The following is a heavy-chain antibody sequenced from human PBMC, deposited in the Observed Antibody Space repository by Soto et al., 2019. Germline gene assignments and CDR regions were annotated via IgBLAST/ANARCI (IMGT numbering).Heavy chain of an antibody. V-gene: IGHV3-48*02. Sequence: EVQLVESGGGLVQPGGSLRLSCAASGFTFSSYSMNWVRQAPGKGLEWVSYISSSSSTIYYADSVKGRFTISRDNAKNSLYLQMNSLRDEDTSVYYCARERYYDSSGYYTLYYYYYGMDVWGQGTTVTVSS. CDR1: GFTFSSYS. J-gene: IGHJ6*02. CDR2: ISSSSSTI. CDR3: ARERYYDSSGYYTLYYYYYGMDV. D-gene: IGHD3-22*01.